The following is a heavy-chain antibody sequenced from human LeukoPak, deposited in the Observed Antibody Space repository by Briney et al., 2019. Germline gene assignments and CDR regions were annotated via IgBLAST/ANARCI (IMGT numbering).Heavy chain of an antibody. V-gene: IGHV1-8*03. CDR1: GYTFTSYD. J-gene: IGHJ2*01. Sequence: ASVKVSCKASGYTFTSYDINWVRQATGQGLEWMGWMTPNSGYTGYAQKFQGRVTITRNTSITTAYMELSSLRFEDTAVYYCARGRDGYNFGYFDLWGRGTPVTVSS. D-gene: IGHD5-24*01. CDR2: MTPNSGYT. CDR3: ARGRDGYNFGYFDL.